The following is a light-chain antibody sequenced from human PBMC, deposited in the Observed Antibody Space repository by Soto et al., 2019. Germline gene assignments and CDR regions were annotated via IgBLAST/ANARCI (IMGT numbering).Light chain of an antibody. J-gene: IGKJ4*01. CDR1: QTVINN. V-gene: IGKV3-15*01. CDR3: QQYNSWPSLT. Sequence: EFVLTQSPGTLSLSPVERATLSCSAIQTVINNYLAWYQQKPGQAPRLLIYGASTRATRIPVRFSGSGSGTEFTLTITSLQSEDVAVYYCQQYNSWPSLTFGGGTKVDIK. CDR2: GAS.